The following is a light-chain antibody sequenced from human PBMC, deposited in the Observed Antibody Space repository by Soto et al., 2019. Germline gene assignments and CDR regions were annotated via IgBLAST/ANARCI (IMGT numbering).Light chain of an antibody. J-gene: IGKJ5*01. Sequence: EIVLTQSPGTLSLSPGERATLSCRASQSVSSSYLAWYQQKPGQAPRLLIYGASSRATGIPDRFSGSGSGTDVTLTISRLEPDDFAVYYCQQYGSSPPITCGQGTRLEIK. CDR3: QQYGSSPPIT. V-gene: IGKV3-20*01. CDR2: GAS. CDR1: QSVSSSY.